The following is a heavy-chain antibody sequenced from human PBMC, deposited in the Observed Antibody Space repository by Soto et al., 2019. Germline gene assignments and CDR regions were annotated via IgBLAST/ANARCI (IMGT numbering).Heavy chain of an antibody. J-gene: IGHJ4*02. CDR3: TRGHSLTGYYSPFDY. CDR2: IRSKAYGGTT. D-gene: IGHD3-9*01. CDR1: GFTFGDYA. V-gene: IGHV3-49*03. Sequence: GGSLRLSCTASGFTFGDYAMSWFRQAPGKGLEWVGFIRSKAYGGTTEYAASVKGRFTISRDDSKSIAYLQMNSLKTEDTAVYYCTRGHSLTGYYSPFDYWGQGTLVTVSS.